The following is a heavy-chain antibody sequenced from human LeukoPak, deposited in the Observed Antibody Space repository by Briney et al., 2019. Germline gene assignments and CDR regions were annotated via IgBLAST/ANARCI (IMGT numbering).Heavy chain of an antibody. Sequence: SETLSLTCTVSGYSISSGYYWGWIRQPPGKGLEWTGSIYHSGSTYYNPSLKSRVTISVDTSKNQFSLKLSSVTAADTAVYYCAMRGRSGCSYGRHWYFDLWGRGTLVTVSS. CDR3: AMRGRSGCSYGRHWYFDL. J-gene: IGHJ2*01. CDR1: GYSISSGYY. CDR2: IYHSGST. V-gene: IGHV4-38-2*02. D-gene: IGHD5-18*01.